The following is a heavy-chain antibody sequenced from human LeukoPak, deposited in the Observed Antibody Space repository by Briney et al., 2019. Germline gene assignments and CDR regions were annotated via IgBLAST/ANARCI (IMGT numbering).Heavy chain of an antibody. Sequence: GGSLRLSCAACGFTFSDYYMSWIRQAPGKGLEWVSYISSSGSTIYYADSVKGRFTISRDNAKNSLYLQMNSLRAEDTAVYYCARGIVVVPAAPPIDYWGQGTLVTVSS. CDR2: ISSSGSTI. CDR3: ARGIVVVPAAPPIDY. CDR1: GFTFSDYY. J-gene: IGHJ4*02. V-gene: IGHV3-11*04. D-gene: IGHD2-2*01.